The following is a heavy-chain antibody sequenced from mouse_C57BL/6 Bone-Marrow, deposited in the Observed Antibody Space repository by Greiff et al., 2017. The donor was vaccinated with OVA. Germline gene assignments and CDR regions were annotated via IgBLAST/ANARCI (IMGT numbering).Heavy chain of an antibody. CDR1: GYTFTSYW. CDR3: ARSGGDYDYDDYAMDY. J-gene: IGHJ4*01. Sequence: VQLQQPGAELVMPGASVKLSCKASGYTFTSYWMHWVKQRPGQGLEWIGEIDPSDSYTNYNQKFKGKSTLTVDKSSSTAYMQLSSLTSEDSAVYYCARSGGDYDYDDYAMDYWGQGTSVTVSS. CDR2: IDPSDSYT. D-gene: IGHD2-4*01. V-gene: IGHV1-69*01.